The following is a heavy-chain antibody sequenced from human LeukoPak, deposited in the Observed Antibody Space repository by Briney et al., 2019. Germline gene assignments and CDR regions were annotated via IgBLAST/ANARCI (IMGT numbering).Heavy chain of an antibody. Sequence: ASVKVSCKASGYTFTGYYMHWVRQAPGQGLEWMGRINPNSGGTNYAQKFQGRVTMTRDTSISTAYMELSRLRSDDTAVYYCARERGYSYGPLGYWGQGTLVTVSS. D-gene: IGHD5-18*01. CDR1: GYTFTGYY. J-gene: IGHJ4*02. CDR3: ARERGYSYGPLGY. CDR2: INPNSGGT. V-gene: IGHV1-2*06.